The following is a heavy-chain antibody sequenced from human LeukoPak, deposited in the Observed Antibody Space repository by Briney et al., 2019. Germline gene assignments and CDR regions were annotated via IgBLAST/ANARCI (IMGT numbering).Heavy chain of an antibody. J-gene: IGHJ6*02. Sequence: GGSLRLSCAASGFTFSNAWMSWVRQAPGKGLEWVGRIKSKTDGGTTDYAAPVKGRFTISRDDSKNTLYLQMNSLKTEDTAVYYCTTLYYYDSSGYYYDGYYYYGMDVWGQGTTVTVSS. V-gene: IGHV3-15*01. D-gene: IGHD3-22*01. CDR2: IKSKTDGGTT. CDR1: GFTFSNAW. CDR3: TTLYYYDSSGYYYDGYYYYGMDV.